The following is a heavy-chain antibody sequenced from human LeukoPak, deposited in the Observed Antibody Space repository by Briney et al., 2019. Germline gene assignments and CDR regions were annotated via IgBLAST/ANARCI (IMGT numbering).Heavy chain of an antibody. J-gene: IGHJ4*02. CDR1: GFTFSSYA. CDR2: FSGSGGST. V-gene: IGHV3-23*01. Sequence: PGGSLRLSCAASGFTFSSYAMSWVRQAPGKGLEWVSAFSGSGGSTYYADSVKGRFTISRDNSKNTLYLQMNSLRAEDTAVYYCAKVLTVYYYDSSGYWDYWGQGTLVAVSS. CDR3: AKVLTVYYYDSSGYWDY. D-gene: IGHD3-22*01.